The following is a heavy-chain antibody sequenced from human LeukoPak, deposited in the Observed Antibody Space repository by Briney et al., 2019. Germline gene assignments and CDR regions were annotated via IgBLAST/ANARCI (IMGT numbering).Heavy chain of an antibody. D-gene: IGHD2-15*01. CDR1: GFTFSSYC. Sequence: GGSLRLSCAASGFTFSSYCMNWVRQAPGKGLEWVSCISSSSSYIYYVDSVKGRFTISRDNAKNSLYLQMNSLRAEDTAVYYCARDRPDHGCGSGGSCRDYGGRETLVTVSS. V-gene: IGHV3-21*01. J-gene: IGHJ4*02. CDR3: ARDRPDHGCGSGGSCRDY. CDR2: ISSSSSYI.